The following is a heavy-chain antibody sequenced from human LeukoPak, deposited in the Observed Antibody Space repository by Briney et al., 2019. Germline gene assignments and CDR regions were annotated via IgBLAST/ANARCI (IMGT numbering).Heavy chain of an antibody. D-gene: IGHD6-13*01. CDR2: IASDGSVT. CDR3: ARERIAAAGDYFDY. Sequence: GGSLRLSCAASGFTFSNYWMHWVRHVPGKGLVWVSRIASDGSVTNYADSVKGRFTISRDNAKNTLYLQMNSLRVEDTAVYYCARERIAAAGDYFDYWGQGTLVTVSS. CDR1: GFTFSNYW. J-gene: IGHJ4*02. V-gene: IGHV3-74*01.